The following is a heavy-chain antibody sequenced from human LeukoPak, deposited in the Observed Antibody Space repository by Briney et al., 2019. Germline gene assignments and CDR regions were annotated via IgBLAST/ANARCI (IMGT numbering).Heavy chain of an antibody. CDR2: INPNSGGT. CDR1: GYTFTGYY. J-gene: IGHJ3*02. CDR3: ARDGVLHYDFWSRAFDI. Sequence: ASVKVSCKASGYTFTGYYMHWVRQAPGQGLEWMGWINPNSGGTNYAQKFQGRVTITADKSTSTAYMELSSLRSEDTAVYYCARDGVLHYDFWSRAFDIWGQGTMVTVSS. V-gene: IGHV1-2*02. D-gene: IGHD3-3*01.